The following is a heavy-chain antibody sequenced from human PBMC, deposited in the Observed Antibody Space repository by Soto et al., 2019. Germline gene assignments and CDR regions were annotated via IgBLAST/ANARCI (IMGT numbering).Heavy chain of an antibody. J-gene: IGHJ4*02. CDR3: AAYYDFWSGHYTV. CDR1: GFTFSSNA. V-gene: IGHV3-23*01. CDR2: ISNSGGNT. Sequence: GGSLRLSCVASGFTFSSNAMAWVRQAPGKGLEWVSSISNSGGNTYYADSVKGRFTISRDNSKNTVYLQMNSLRAEDTAVYYCAAYYDFWSGHYTVWGQGTLVTVSS. D-gene: IGHD3-3*01.